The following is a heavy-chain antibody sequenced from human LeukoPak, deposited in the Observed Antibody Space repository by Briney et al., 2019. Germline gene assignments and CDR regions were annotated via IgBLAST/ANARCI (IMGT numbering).Heavy chain of an antibody. Sequence: PSETLSLTCTVSGDSISSYYWSWIRQPPGKGLEWIGYIYYSGSTNYNPSLKSRVTISVDTSKNQFSLNLNSVTAADTAVYYCARRGGYDRFDYWGQGILVTVSS. CDR3: ARRGGYDRFDY. CDR1: GDSISSYY. D-gene: IGHD5-12*01. J-gene: IGHJ4*02. CDR2: IYYSGST. V-gene: IGHV4-59*01.